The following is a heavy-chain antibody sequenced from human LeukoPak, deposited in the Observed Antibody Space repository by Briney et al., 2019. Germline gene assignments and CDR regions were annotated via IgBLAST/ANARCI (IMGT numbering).Heavy chain of an antibody. Sequence: SVKVSCKASGGTFSSYAISWVRQAPGQGLEWMGRIIPILGIANYAQKFQGRVTITADKSMSTAYMELSSLRSEDTAVYYCAREVPYDSSGYHQWYFDYWGQGTLVTVSS. CDR2: IIPILGIA. D-gene: IGHD3-22*01. J-gene: IGHJ4*02. CDR1: GGTFSSYA. V-gene: IGHV1-69*04. CDR3: AREVPYDSSGYHQWYFDY.